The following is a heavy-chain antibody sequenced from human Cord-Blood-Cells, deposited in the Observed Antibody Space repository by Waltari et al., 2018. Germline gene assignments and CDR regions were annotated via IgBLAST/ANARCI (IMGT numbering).Heavy chain of an antibody. CDR2: IYYSGGT. CDR3: ARVRHAMAYSGSELFDY. V-gene: IGHV4-61*01. CDR1: GGSVSSGSYY. J-gene: IGHJ4*02. Sequence: QVQLQESGPGLVKPSETLSLTCTVSGGSVSSGSYYWSWIRQPPGKGLEGIGYIYYSGGTNDNPSLESRVTISVDTSKNQFSLKLSSVTAADTAVYYCARVRHAMAYSGSELFDYWGQGTLVTVSS. D-gene: IGHD1-26*01.